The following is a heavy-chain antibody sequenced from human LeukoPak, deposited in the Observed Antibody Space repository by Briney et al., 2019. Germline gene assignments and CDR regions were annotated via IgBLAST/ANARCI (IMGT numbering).Heavy chain of an antibody. V-gene: IGHV4-38-2*02. CDR3: ASTGNDYSNYGSDY. J-gene: IGHJ4*02. D-gene: IGHD4-11*01. CDR1: GYSISSGYY. CDR2: IYHSGST. Sequence: PSETLSLTCTVSGYSISSGYYWGWIRQPPGKGLEWIGSIYHSGSTYYNPSLKSRVTISVDTSKNQFSLKLCSVTAADTAVYYCASTGNDYSNYGSDYWGQGTLVTVSS.